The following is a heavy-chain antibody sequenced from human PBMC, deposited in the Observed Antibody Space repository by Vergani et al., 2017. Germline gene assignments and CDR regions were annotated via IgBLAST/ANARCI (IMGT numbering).Heavy chain of an antibody. CDR2: IHHSGGT. D-gene: IGHD3-9*01. V-gene: IGHV4-38-2*01. CDR1: GYSISSGYY. J-gene: IGHJ5*02. CDR3: ARLKMTGRSMGPFDP. Sequence: QVQLQESGPGLVKPSETLSLTCAVSGYSISSGYYWGWIRQPPGKGLEWIGAIHHSGGTYHKPSLKTRLTMSVSTSENQFSLQLSSVTAADTAVYYCARLKMTGRSMGPFDPWGQGTLVTVSS.